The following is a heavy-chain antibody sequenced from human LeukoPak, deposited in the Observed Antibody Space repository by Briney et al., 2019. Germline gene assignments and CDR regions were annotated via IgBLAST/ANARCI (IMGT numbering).Heavy chain of an antibody. Sequence: GGSLRLSCAASGFTFRNHWMHWVRQTPGKGLVWVSRISSDGSSTTYADSVKGRFTISGDNAKNTLYLQMNNLRAEDTAMYYCARDQRVTGRPDIDYWGQGTLVIVSS. D-gene: IGHD6-6*01. V-gene: IGHV3-74*03. CDR2: ISSDGSST. CDR3: ARDQRVTGRPDIDY. J-gene: IGHJ4*02. CDR1: GFTFRNHW.